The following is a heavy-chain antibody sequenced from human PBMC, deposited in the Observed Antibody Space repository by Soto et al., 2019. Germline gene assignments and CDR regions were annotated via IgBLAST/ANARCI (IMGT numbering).Heavy chain of an antibody. CDR1: GFTFSSYW. V-gene: IGHV3-7*05. D-gene: IGHD3-3*01. CDR2: IKQDGSEK. CDR3: ARHDTDFWSGYANFDY. J-gene: IGHJ4*02. Sequence: GGSLRLSCAASGFTFSSYWMSWVRQAPGKGLEWVANIKQDGSEKYYVDSVKGRFTISRDNAKNSLYLQMNSLRAEDTAVYYCARHDTDFWSGYANFDYWGQGTLVTVSS.